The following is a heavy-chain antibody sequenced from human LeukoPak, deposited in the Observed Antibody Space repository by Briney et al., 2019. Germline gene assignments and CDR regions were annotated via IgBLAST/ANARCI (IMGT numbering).Heavy chain of an antibody. V-gene: IGHV1-18*01. CDR3: ARAYYDSSGPLYYFDY. J-gene: IGHJ4*02. CDR1: GYTFTSYG. Sequence: ASVKVSCKASGYTFTSYGISWVRQAPVQGLEWMGWISAYNGNTNYAQKVQGRVSMTTDTSTSTAYMELRSLRSDDTAVYYCARAYYDSSGPLYYFDYWGKGTLVTV. CDR2: ISAYNGNT. D-gene: IGHD3-22*01.